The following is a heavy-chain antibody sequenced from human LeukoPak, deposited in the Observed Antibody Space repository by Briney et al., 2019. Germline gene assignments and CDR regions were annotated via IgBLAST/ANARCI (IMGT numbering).Heavy chain of an antibody. J-gene: IGHJ4*02. Sequence: GGSLRLSCAASGFIFSSYAMHWVRQAPGKGLEWVSVKAFDGSDEYYADSVKGRFTISRDNSKNTLYLQMNSLRAEDTAVYYCARADGGYCSSTTCPTRFDYWGQGTLVTVSS. D-gene: IGHD2-2*01. V-gene: IGHV3-30*04. CDR2: KAFDGSDE. CDR1: GFIFSSYA. CDR3: ARADGGYCSSTTCPTRFDY.